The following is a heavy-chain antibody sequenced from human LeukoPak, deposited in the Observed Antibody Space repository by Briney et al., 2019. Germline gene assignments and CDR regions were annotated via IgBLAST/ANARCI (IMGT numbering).Heavy chain of an antibody. CDR3: ARGKPGIAAAGTLSPLDY. Sequence: GSLRLSCAASGFTFSTYSIHWVRQAPGNGLEWVAVISYDGTTKYYAHSVKGRFTISRDNSKNTLYLQMSSLETEDTAVYYCARGKPGIAAAGTLSPLDYWGQGALVTVSS. CDR1: GFTFSTYS. V-gene: IGHV3-30*04. D-gene: IGHD6-13*01. CDR2: ISYDGTTK. J-gene: IGHJ4*02.